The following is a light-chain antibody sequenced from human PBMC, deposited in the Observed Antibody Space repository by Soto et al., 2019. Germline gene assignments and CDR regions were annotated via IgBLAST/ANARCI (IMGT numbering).Light chain of an antibody. CDR3: RQGTHWPSGT. J-gene: IGKJ1*01. CDR1: QSLVYSDGNTY. CDR2: KVS. V-gene: IGKV2-30*01. Sequence: EVVMTQSPLSLPVTLGQPASISCRSSQSLVYSDGNTYLNWFQQRPGQSPRRLIYKVSNRDSGVLDRLVGRGSGTDFALKISRVEAEDVGVYYCRQGTHWPSGTFGQGTKVEI.